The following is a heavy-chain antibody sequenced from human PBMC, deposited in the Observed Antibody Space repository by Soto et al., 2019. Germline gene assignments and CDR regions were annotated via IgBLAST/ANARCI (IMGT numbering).Heavy chain of an antibody. D-gene: IGHD3-9*01. CDR1: GGSISSYY. Sequence: SETLSLTCTVSGGSISSYYWSWIRQPPGKGLEWIGYIYYSGSTNYNPSLKSRVTISVDTSKNQFSLKLSSVTAADTAVYYCARGERSYDSWTKGGGFDPWGQGTLGT. CDR3: ARGERSYDSWTKGGGFDP. V-gene: IGHV4-59*01. CDR2: IYYSGST. J-gene: IGHJ5*02.